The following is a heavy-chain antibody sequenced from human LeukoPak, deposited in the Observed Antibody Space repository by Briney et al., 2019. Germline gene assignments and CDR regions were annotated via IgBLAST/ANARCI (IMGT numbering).Heavy chain of an antibody. CDR1: GGSISSGDYY. Sequence: SQTLSLTCTVSGGSISSGDYYWRWIRQPPGKGLEWIGYIYYSGSTYYNPSLKSRVTISVDTSKNQFSLKLSSVTAADTAVYYCARARASVVPAAIDYWGQGTLVTVSS. J-gene: IGHJ4*02. CDR3: ARARASVVPAAIDY. V-gene: IGHV4-30-4*01. D-gene: IGHD2-2*01. CDR2: IYYSGST.